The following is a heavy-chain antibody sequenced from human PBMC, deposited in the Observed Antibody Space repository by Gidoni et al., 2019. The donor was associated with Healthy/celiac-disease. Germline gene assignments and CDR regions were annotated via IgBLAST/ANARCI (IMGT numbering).Heavy chain of an antibody. J-gene: IGHJ4*02. D-gene: IGHD4-4*01. CDR2: IWYDGSNK. CDR3: ARDSGDYSNPPDY. Sequence: QVQLVESGGGVVQPGRSLRLSCAASGFTFSSYGMHWVRQAPGKGLEWVAVIWYDGSNKYYADSVKGRFTISRDNSKNTLYLQMNSLRAEDTAVYYCARDSGDYSNPPDYWGQGTLVTVSS. CDR1: GFTFSSYG. V-gene: IGHV3-33*01.